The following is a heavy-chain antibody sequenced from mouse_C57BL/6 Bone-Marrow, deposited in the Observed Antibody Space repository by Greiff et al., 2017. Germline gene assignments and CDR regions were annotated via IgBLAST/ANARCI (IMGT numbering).Heavy chain of an antibody. CDR2: ISSGGSYT. V-gene: IGHV5-6*02. CDR1: GFTFSSYG. D-gene: IGHD2-3*01. J-gene: IGHJ1*03. Sequence: EVKLVESGGDLVKPGGSLKLSCAASGFTFSSYGMSWVRQTPDKRLEWVATISSGGSYTYYPDSVKGRFTISRDNAKNTLYLQMSSLKSEDTAMYYCARFYDGYYDWYFDVWGTGTTVTVSS. CDR3: ARFYDGYYDWYFDV.